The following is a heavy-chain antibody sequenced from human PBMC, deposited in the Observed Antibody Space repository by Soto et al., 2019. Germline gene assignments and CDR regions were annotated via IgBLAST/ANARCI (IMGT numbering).Heavy chain of an antibody. D-gene: IGHD6-25*01. J-gene: IGHJ4*02. CDR2: ISSNGGST. CDR1: GFTFSSYA. V-gene: IGHV3-64D*08. Sequence: PGGSLRLSCSASGFTFSSYAMHWVRQAPGKGLEYVSAISSNGGSTYYADSVKGRFTISRDNSKNTLYLQMSSLRAEDTAVYYCLKHRPDSGRPPTCYFDYWGQGTLVPVSP. CDR3: LKHRPDSGRPPTCYFDY.